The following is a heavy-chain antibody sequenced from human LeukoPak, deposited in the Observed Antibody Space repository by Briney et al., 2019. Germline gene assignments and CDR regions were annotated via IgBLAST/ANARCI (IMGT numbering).Heavy chain of an antibody. CDR3: AKDFGEAAFDI. D-gene: IGHD3-10*01. Sequence: PGRSLRLSCAASGFTFSTYDMHWVRQAPGKGLEWVAIISYDGSDKYYADSVKGRFTISRDNSKNTPYLQMNSLRAEDTAVYYCAKDFGEAAFDIWGQGTMVTVSS. J-gene: IGHJ3*02. V-gene: IGHV3-30*18. CDR2: ISYDGSDK. CDR1: GFTFSTYD.